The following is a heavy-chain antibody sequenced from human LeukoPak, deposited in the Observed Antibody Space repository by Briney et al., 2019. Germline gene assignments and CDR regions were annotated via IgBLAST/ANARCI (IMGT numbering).Heavy chain of an antibody. V-gene: IGHV1-2*02. Sequence: ASVKVSCKASGYTFTGYYMHWVRQAPGQGLEWMGWINPNSGGTNYAQKFQGRVTMTRDTSISTAYMELSRLRSDDTAVYYCARADYYDSSGYLFWGQGTMVTVSS. CDR3: ARADYYDSSGYLF. CDR1: GYTFTGYY. CDR2: INPNSGGT. J-gene: IGHJ3*01. D-gene: IGHD3-22*01.